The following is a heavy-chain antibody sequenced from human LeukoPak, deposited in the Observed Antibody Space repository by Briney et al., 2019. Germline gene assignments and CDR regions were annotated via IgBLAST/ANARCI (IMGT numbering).Heavy chain of an antibody. V-gene: IGHV3-23*01. CDR2: ISGSGGST. CDR1: GFTFSSYS. J-gene: IGHJ4*02. CDR3: ANRCSSTSCYYY. Sequence: GGSLRLSRAASGFTFSSYSMNWVRQAPGKGLEWVSAISGSGGSTYYADSVKGRFTISRDNSKNTLYLQMNSLRAEDTAVYYCANRCSSTSCYYYWGQGTLVTVSS. D-gene: IGHD2-2*01.